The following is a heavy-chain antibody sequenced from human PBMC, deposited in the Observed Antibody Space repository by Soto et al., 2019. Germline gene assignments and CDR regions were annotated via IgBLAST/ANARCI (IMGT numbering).Heavy chain of an antibody. CDR2: IYYSGST. V-gene: IGHV4-39*01. J-gene: IGHJ5*02. CDR3: ARRRIVFLEWLSHPNWFDP. D-gene: IGHD3-3*02. Sequence: ETLSLTCTVSGGSISSSSYYWGWIRQPPGKGLEWIGSIYYSGSTYYNPSLKSRVTISVDTSKNQFSLKLSSVTAADTAVYYCARRRIVFLEWLSHPNWFDPWGQGTLVTVSS. CDR1: GGSISSSSYY.